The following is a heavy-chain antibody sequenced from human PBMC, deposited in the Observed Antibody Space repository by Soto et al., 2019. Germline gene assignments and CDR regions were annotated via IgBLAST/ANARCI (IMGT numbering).Heavy chain of an antibody. D-gene: IGHD3-3*01. Sequence: QLRLQESGPGLVKPSETLALTCSVSSGAISSSGYYWDWIRQPPGKGLEWIGRIDRSATNYYNPSLKGRVTMSVDTSKNQFSLRLTSVSAADTAVYYCARQVSYSDSLRNYFDKWGQGTLVTVSS. J-gene: IGHJ4*02. CDR2: IDRSATN. V-gene: IGHV4-39*01. CDR3: ARQVSYSDSLRNYFDK. CDR1: SGAISSSGYY.